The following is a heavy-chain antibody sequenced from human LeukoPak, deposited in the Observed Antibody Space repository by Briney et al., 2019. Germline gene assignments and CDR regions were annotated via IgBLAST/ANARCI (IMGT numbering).Heavy chain of an antibody. CDR1: GYTFTSYG. CDR2: ISAYSGDT. Sequence: ASVKVSCKASGYTFTSYGINWVRQAPGQGLEWMGWISAYSGDTNYAQKLQDRVTMTTDTSTTTAYMELKNLRSDDTAVYYCARGPGGRRGYYPLEDSYYYYYMDVWGKGTTVTVSS. D-gene: IGHD3-22*01. V-gene: IGHV1-18*01. CDR3: ARGPGGRRGYYPLEDSYYYYYMDV. J-gene: IGHJ6*03.